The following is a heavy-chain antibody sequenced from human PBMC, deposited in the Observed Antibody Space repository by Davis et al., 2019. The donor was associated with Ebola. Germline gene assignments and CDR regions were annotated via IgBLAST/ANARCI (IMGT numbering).Heavy chain of an antibody. CDR2: ISSSGSTI. CDR3: ARALAAVGFNWFDP. CDR1: GFTFSSYS. J-gene: IGHJ5*02. V-gene: IGHV3-48*04. D-gene: IGHD6-13*01. Sequence: GESLKISCAASGFTFSSYSMIWVRQAPGKGLEWVSYISSSGSTIYYGDSVKGRFTISRDNAKNSLYLQMNSLRTEDTAVYYCARALAAVGFNWFDPWGQGTLVTVSS.